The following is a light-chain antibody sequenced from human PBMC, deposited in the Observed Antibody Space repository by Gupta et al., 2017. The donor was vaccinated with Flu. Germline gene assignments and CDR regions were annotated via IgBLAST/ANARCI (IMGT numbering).Light chain of an antibody. J-gene: IGKJ2*01. Sequence: RSSLSASVGDRVTITCRASQSISSYLNWYQQKPGKAPKLLIYAASSLQSGVPSRFSGSGSGTDFTLTISSLQPEDFATYYCQQSYSTLKTFGQGTKLEIK. CDR1: QSISSY. V-gene: IGKV1-39*01. CDR2: AAS. CDR3: QQSYSTLKT.